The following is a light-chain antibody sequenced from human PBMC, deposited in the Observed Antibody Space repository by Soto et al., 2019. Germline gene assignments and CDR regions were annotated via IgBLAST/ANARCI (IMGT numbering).Light chain of an antibody. CDR3: QSYDSSLSGYV. CDR2: GNT. Sequence: QSVLTQPPSVSGAPGQRITISCTGSSSNTGAGFDVHWYQQLPGTAPKLLIYGNTNRPSGVPDRFSGSKSGTSASLAITGLQAEDEADYYCQSYDSSLSGYVFGTATQLTVL. V-gene: IGLV1-40*01. CDR1: SSNTGAGFD. J-gene: IGLJ1*01.